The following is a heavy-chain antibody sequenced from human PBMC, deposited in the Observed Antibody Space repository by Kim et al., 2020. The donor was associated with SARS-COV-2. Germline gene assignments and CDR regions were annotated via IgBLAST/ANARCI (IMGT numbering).Heavy chain of an antibody. J-gene: IGHJ3*02. D-gene: IGHD4-17*01. CDR3: AKVYYGDFGAIDI. Sequence: GGSLRLSCAASGFTFSSYDMHWVRQAPGKGLEWVSDIWYDGSNKNYADSVKGRFTISRDNSKNTLYLQMNSLRAEDTAVYYCAKVYYGDFGAIDIWGQGT. CDR2: IWYDGSNK. V-gene: IGHV3-33*06. CDR1: GFTFSSYD.